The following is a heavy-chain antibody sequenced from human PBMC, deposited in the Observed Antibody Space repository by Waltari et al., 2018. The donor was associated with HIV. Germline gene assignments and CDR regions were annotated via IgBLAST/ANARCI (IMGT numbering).Heavy chain of an antibody. CDR3: GFVPAATHGMDV. CDR2: FSSASYSE. Sequence: EVQLVESGGGLVKPGGSLRISCATSRFPFRSYSLIWVRQAPGKGMEWVASFSSASYSEFYADSVKGRFTISRDNAKNFLDLQMNSLRDEDTAVYYCGFVPAATHGMDVWGQGTTVTVSS. D-gene: IGHD6-13*01. V-gene: IGHV3-21*01. J-gene: IGHJ6*02. CDR1: RFPFRSYS.